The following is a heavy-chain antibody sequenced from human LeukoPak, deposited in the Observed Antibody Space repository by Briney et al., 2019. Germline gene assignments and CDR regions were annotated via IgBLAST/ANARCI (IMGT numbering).Heavy chain of an antibody. V-gene: IGHV3-7*01. CDR2: IKQDGNEK. D-gene: IGHD4-17*01. Sequence: GGSLRLSCAASGFTFSSYSMNWVRQAPGKELEWLATIKQDGNEKFYVDSVKGRFTISRDNAKNSLYLQMSSLRADDTAIYYCARDGPDYGDFNWFAPWGQGTLVTVSS. CDR3: ARDGPDYGDFNWFAP. J-gene: IGHJ5*02. CDR1: GFTFSSYS.